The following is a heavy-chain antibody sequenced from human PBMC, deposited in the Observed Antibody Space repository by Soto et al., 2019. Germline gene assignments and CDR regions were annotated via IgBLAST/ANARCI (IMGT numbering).Heavy chain of an antibody. CDR2: ISAYSGST. J-gene: IGHJ4*02. CDR3: ARDFTKSSSWPYYVDY. CDR1: GYTFITYG. V-gene: IGHV1-18*01. D-gene: IGHD6-13*01. Sequence: QVPLVQSGAEVKKPGASVKVSCKASGYTFITYGISWVRQAPGQGLEWMGWISAYSGSTKFAQKLQGRVTMTTDTSTTTAYMELRSLTSDDTAVYYCARDFTKSSSWPYYVDYWGQGTLVTVSS.